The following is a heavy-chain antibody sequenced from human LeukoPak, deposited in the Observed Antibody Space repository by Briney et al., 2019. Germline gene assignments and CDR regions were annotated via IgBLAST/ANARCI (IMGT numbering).Heavy chain of an antibody. D-gene: IGHD1-26*01. CDR3: ARSQGDMDV. CDR2: TSYSSKWYN. CDR1: GDSVPRKGAA. Sequence: SQTLSLTCAISGDSVPRKGAAWNWIRQSPSRGLEWLGRTSYSSKWYNDYAVSVKSRITINADTSKNQFSLQLNSVTPEDTAVYYCARSQGDMDVWGKGTSVTVSS. V-gene: IGHV6-1*01. J-gene: IGHJ6*04.